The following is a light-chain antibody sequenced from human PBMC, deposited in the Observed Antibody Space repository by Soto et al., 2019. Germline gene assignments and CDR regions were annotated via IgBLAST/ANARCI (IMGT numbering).Light chain of an antibody. CDR1: SSDVGVYNY. J-gene: IGLJ1*01. CDR3: CSYAGSYTFV. Sequence: QSALTQPRSVSGSPGQSVTISCTGTSSDVGVYNYVSWYQQHPGKAPKLMIYDVTKRPSGAPDRFSGSKSANTASLTISGLQAEDEADYYCCSYAGSYTFVFGTGTKVTVL. CDR2: DVT. V-gene: IGLV2-11*01.